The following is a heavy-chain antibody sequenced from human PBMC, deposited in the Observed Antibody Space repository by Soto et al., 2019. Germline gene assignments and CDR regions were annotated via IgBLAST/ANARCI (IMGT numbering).Heavy chain of an antibody. CDR1: GFIVSNNY. V-gene: IGHV3-53*02. D-gene: IGHD3-16*01. J-gene: IGHJ5*02. CDR2: IYSGGAT. CDR3: ARGTGGSRRFDP. Sequence: EVQLVETGGGLIQPGGSLRLSCEVSGFIVSNNYITWIRQAPGKGLEWVSIIYSGGATYYADSVKGRFTISRDNYKNTVYLQMSSLRAEDTAVYYCARGTGGSRRFDPWGQGTLVPVSS.